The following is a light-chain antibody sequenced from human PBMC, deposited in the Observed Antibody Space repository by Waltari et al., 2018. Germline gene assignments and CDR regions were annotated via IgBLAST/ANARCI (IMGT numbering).Light chain of an antibody. CDR2: NAS. V-gene: IGKV3-11*01. CDR3: QQRSNWLWT. J-gene: IGKJ1*01. Sequence: EIVLTQSPATLSLSPGERATLSCRASQSVTSYLALYQQKPGQAPRLLVYNASNRAAGIPARFSGSGSGTDFTLTISSLEPEDFAVYYCQQRSNWLWTFGQGTKVEV. CDR1: QSVTSY.